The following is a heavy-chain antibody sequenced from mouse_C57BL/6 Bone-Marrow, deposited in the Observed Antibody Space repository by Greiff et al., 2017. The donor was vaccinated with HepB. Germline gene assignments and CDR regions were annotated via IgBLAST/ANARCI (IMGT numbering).Heavy chain of an antibody. CDR2: IRLKSDNYAT. J-gene: IGHJ3*01. Sequence: EVKLEESGGGLVQPGGSMKLSCVASGFTFSNYWMNWVRQSPEKGLEWVAQIRLKSDNYATHYAESVKGRFTISRDDSKSSVYLQMNNLRAEDTGIYYCTVRGSSPFAYWGQGTLVTVSA. CDR3: TVRGSSPFAY. CDR1: GFTFSNYW. D-gene: IGHD1-1*01. V-gene: IGHV6-3*01.